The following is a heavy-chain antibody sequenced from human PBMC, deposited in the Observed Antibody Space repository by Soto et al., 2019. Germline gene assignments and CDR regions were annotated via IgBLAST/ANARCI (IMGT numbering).Heavy chain of an antibody. V-gene: IGHV3-9*01. Sequence: EVQLVESGGGLVQPGRSLRLSCAASGFTFDDYAMHWVRQAPGKGLEWVSGISWNSGSIGYADSVKGRFTISRDNAKNSLYLQMNSLRAEDTALYYCAKANFGVASYYYYYMDVWGKGTTVTVSS. CDR1: GFTFDDYA. J-gene: IGHJ6*03. D-gene: IGHD3-3*01. CDR3: AKANFGVASYYYYYMDV. CDR2: ISWNSGSI.